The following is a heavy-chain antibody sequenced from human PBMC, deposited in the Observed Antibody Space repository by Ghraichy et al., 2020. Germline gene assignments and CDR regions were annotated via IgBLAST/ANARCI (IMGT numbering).Heavy chain of an antibody. J-gene: IGHJ3*02. D-gene: IGHD1-26*01. CDR2: INPNSGGT. V-gene: IGHV1-2*02. Sequence: ASVKVTCKASGYTFTDHCMHWVRQAPGQGLEWMGWINPNSGGTNYAQKFQGRVTMTRDTSISTAYMEMSRPRSDDTAVYYCARAKGYRWDLEPRHGFDIWGQGTTVTVSS. CDR3: ARAKGYRWDLEPRHGFDI. CDR1: GYTFTDHC.